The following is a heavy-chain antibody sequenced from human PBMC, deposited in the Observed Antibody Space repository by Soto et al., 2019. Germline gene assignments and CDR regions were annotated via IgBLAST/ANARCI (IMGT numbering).Heavy chain of an antibody. J-gene: IGHJ4*02. V-gene: IGHV1-2*02. CDR2: VNPNRGGT. CDR3: ARGRGTMTFGHNYEN. D-gene: IGHD3-16*01. CDR1: GYTFTDYY. Sequence: QVQLVQSGAEVKEPGASVKVSCKASGYTFTDYYIHWVRQAPGQGLEWMGWVNPNRGGTHYAQKFQGRVTMTRDTSISTAYMELSGPRSDDTAVFFCARGRGTMTFGHNYENWGQGTLVTVSS.